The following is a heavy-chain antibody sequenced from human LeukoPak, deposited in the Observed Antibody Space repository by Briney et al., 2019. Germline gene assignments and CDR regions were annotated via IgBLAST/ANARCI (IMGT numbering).Heavy chain of an antibody. CDR2: IKQDGSEK. V-gene: IGHV3-7*01. D-gene: IGHD5-24*01. Sequence: GGSLRLSCAASGFTFSSYWMSWVRQAPGKGLEWVANIKQDGSEKYYVDSVKGRFTISRDNAKNSLYLQMNSLRAEDTAVYYCARSDLVRETRFDYWGQGTLVTVSS. CDR1: GFTFSSYW. CDR3: ARSDLVRETRFDY. J-gene: IGHJ4*02.